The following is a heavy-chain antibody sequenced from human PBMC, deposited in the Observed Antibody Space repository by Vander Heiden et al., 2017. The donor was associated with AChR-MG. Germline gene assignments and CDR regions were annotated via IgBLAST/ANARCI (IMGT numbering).Heavy chain of an antibody. CDR2: INPNSVGT. D-gene: IGHD1-26*01. CDR1: GYTFTGYY. Sequence: VPLVQSGAEVKKPGASVKVSCKASGYTFTGYYMHWVRQAPGQGLEWMGWINPNSVGTNYAQKFQGWVTMPRDTSISTAYMELSRLRSDDTAVYYCASDSKSGSPLGYWGQGTLVTVSS. V-gene: IGHV1-2*04. J-gene: IGHJ4*02. CDR3: ASDSKSGSPLGY.